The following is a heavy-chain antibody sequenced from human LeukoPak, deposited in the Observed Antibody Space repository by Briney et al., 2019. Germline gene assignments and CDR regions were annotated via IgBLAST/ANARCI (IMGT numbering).Heavy chain of an antibody. D-gene: IGHD6-6*01. CDR1: GGSFSGYY. J-gene: IGHJ4*02. Sequence: SETLSLTCAVYGGSFSGYYWSWIRQPPGKGLEWIGEINHSGSTNYNPSLKSRVTISVDTSKNQFSLKLISVTAADTAVYYCAREVGIAARPFDYWGQGTLVTVSS. V-gene: IGHV4-34*01. CDR3: AREVGIAARPFDY. CDR2: INHSGST.